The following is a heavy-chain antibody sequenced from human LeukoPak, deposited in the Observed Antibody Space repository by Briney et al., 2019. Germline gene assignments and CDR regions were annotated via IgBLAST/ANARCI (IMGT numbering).Heavy chain of an antibody. J-gene: IGHJ6*03. D-gene: IGHD2-8*01. CDR3: ARHLPTKVYYYYYMDV. V-gene: IGHV4-39*01. CDR1: GGSISSSSYY. Sequence: PSETLSLTCIVSGGSISSSSYYWGWIRQPPGKGLEWIGSIYYSGSTYYNPSLKSRVTISVDTSKNQFSLKLSSVTAADTAVYYCARHLPTKVYYYYYMDVWGKGTTVTVSS. CDR2: IYYSGST.